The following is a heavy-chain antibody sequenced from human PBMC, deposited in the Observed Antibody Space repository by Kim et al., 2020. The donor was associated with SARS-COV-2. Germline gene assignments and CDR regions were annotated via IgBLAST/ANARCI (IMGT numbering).Heavy chain of an antibody. V-gene: IGHV6-1*01. J-gene: IGHJ3*01. CDR3: VRGNGAFDF. Sequence: WYTDYALTVKSRITINPDTSKNQLSLQLKSVTPEDTAVYYCVRGNGAFDFWGQGTMVTVSS. CDR2: WYT.